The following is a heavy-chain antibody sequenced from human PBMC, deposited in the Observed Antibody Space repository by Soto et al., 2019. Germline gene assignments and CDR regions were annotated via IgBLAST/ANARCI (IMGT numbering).Heavy chain of an antibody. Sequence: ASVEVSCKASGYIFTAYSMHWERQAPGQGLEWVGWFNPNSGDTIYAQKFQGSVTLTGDTSISTAYMELYSLTSDDTAVYYCAREASAVISLDYWGQGTLVTVSS. CDR1: GYIFTAYS. V-gene: IGHV1-2*02. CDR3: AREASAVISLDY. CDR2: FNPNSGDT. J-gene: IGHJ4*02. D-gene: IGHD2-21*01.